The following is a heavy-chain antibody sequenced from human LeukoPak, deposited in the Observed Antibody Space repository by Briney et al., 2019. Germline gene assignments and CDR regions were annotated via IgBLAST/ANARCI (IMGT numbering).Heavy chain of an antibody. CDR2: INHRGST. Sequence: SETLSLTCGVYSGSFSGYFWTYIRQPPGMGLEWIGEINHRGSTNYNPSLKSRVTISVDTSKNQFSLRLTSVTAADTAVYYCVRGSIYYGDSNAYFDYWGQGSLVTVSS. D-gene: IGHD4-17*01. V-gene: IGHV4-34*01. CDR3: VRGSIYYGDSNAYFDY. CDR1: SGSFSGYF. J-gene: IGHJ4*02.